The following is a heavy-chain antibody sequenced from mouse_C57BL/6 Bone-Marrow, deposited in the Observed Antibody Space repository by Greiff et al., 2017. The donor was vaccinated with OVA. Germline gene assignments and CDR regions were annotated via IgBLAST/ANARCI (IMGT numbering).Heavy chain of an antibody. CDR1: GYTFTSYW. CDR2: IHPNSGST. V-gene: IGHV1-64*01. J-gene: IGHJ1*03. Sequence: VQLQQSGAELVKPGASVKLSCKASGYTFTSYWMHWVKQRPGQGLEWIGMIHPNSGSTNYNEKFKSKATLTVDKSSSTAYMQLSSLTSEDSAVYYCARDWFYWYFDVWGTGTTVTVSS. D-gene: IGHD2-2*01. CDR3: ARDWFYWYFDV.